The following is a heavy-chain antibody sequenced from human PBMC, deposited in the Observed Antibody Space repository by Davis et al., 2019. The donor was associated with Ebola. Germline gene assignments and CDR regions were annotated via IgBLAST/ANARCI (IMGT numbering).Heavy chain of an antibody. V-gene: IGHV4-59*12. CDR1: GGSISSYY. CDR3: ARGRLAAAGTIYYYYYGMDV. CDR2: IYYSGST. J-gene: IGHJ6*02. Sequence: SETLSLTCTVSGGSISSYYWSWIRQPPGKGLEWIGYIYYSGSTNYNPSLKSRVTISVDTSKNQFSLKLSSVTAADTAVYYCARGRLAAAGTIYYYYYGMDVWGQGTTVTVSS. D-gene: IGHD6-13*01.